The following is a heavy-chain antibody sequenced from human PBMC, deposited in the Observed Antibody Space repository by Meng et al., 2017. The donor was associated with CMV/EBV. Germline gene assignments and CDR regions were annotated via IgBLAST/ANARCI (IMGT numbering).Heavy chain of an antibody. CDR2: IYSGGTT. CDR3: AREIGTAAGRFDY. CDR1: GFTVSSNY. J-gene: IGHJ4*02. V-gene: IGHV3-66*02. D-gene: IGHD6-25*01. Sequence: GESLKISCAASGFTVSSNYMDWVRQAPGKGLEWVSVIYSGGTTKYADSMKGRFIISRDNSKNTLSLQVNSLRPEDTAVYYCAREIGTAAGRFDYWGQGSLVTVSS.